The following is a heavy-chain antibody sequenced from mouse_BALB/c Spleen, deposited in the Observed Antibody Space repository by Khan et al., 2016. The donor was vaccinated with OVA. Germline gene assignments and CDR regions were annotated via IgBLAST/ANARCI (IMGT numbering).Heavy chain of an antibody. J-gene: IGHJ3*01. D-gene: IGHD2-1*01. Sequence: EVELVESGGALVKPGGSLKLSCAASGFTFSTYAMSWVRQTPEKRLEWVATISSDGDYTYYPDYVTGRFTISRDNAKNTLYLQMSSLRSEDTAMYYCARSPYGNFAYWGQGTLVTVSA. V-gene: IGHV5-9-3*01. CDR3: ARSPYGNFAY. CDR2: ISSDGDYT. CDR1: GFTFSTYA.